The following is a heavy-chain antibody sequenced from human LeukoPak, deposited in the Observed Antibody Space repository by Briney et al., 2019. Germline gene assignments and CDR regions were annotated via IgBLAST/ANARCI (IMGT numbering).Heavy chain of an antibody. Sequence: SETLSLTCAVSGGSISSSNWWGWVRQPPGKGLEWIGEIYHSGSTNYNPSLKSRVTISVDKSKNQFSLKLSSVTAADTAVYYCARRRRNYYDSSGYYSNWGQGTLVTVSS. CDR1: GGSISSSNW. CDR2: IYHSGST. CDR3: ARRRRNYYDSSGYYSN. V-gene: IGHV4-4*02. J-gene: IGHJ4*02. D-gene: IGHD3-22*01.